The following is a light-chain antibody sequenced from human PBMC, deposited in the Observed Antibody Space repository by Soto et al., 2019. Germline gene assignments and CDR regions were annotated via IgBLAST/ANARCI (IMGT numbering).Light chain of an antibody. CDR2: DAS. J-gene: IGKJ4*01. CDR1: QSISSN. Sequence: EMVLTQSQATLSVSPGERATLSCLASQSISSNLAWYQQKPGQAPRLLIDDASTRAAGIPARFNGGGSGTEFTLTISSLQSEDFALYYCQQFHNWPLSFGGGTKVDI. V-gene: IGKV3-15*01. CDR3: QQFHNWPLS.